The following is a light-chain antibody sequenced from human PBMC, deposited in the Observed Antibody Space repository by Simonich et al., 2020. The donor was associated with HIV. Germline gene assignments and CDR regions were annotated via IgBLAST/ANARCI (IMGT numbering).Light chain of an antibody. V-gene: IGKV3-15*01. CDR1: QRVASN. Sequence: EILMTQSPATLSVSPGERATLSCSASQRVASNLAWYQQKPDQAPRLLIDYASSRATGIPARFSGSGFGTEFTLTISSMQSEDFALYYCQQYNNWPSPFTFGPGTKVDIK. CDR2: YAS. CDR3: QQYNNWPSPFT. J-gene: IGKJ3*01.